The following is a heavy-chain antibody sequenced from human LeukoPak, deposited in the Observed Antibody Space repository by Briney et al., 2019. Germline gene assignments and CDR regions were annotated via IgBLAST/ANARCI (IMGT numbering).Heavy chain of an antibody. J-gene: IGHJ6*02. V-gene: IGHV1-69*04. CDR3: ARNLLPAAGAPYYYGMDV. Sequence: GSSVKVSCKASGGTFSSYAISWVRQAPGQGLEWMGRIIPILGIANYAQKFQGRDTTTADKSTSTAYMELSSLRSEDTAVYYCARNLLPAAGAPYYYGMDVWGQGTTVTVSS. CDR1: GGTFSSYA. D-gene: IGHD6-13*01. CDR2: IIPILGIA.